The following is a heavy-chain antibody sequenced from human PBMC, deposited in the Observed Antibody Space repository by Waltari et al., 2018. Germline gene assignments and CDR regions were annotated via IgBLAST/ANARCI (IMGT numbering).Heavy chain of an antibody. CDR1: GFTFSNYY. D-gene: IGHD1-26*01. J-gene: IGHJ1*01. CDR3: ARPMEETSGDFQH. Sequence: EVQLVESGGGLVQPGGSLRLSCAASGFTFSNYYMPCVRQAPGKGLVLVSFIDVGGPDITYADSVKGRFTISRDNGKNTLYLQMDSLRVEDTAVYYCARPMEETSGDFQHWGQGTVVSVSS. V-gene: IGHV3-74*01. CDR2: IDVGGPDI.